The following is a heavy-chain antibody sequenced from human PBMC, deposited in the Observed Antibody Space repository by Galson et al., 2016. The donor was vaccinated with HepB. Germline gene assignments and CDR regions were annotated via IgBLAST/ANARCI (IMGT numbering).Heavy chain of an antibody. CDR2: IDWDDDK. V-gene: IGHV2-70*01. J-gene: IGHJ6*02. CDR3: ARILRIPVRRGKNYHYAMDV. D-gene: IGHD6-6*01. CDR1: GFSLSTSGMS. Sequence: PALVKPTQTLTLTCTFSGFSLSTSGMSVSWIRQPPGKALEWLALIDWDDDKSYNTSLKTRLAISKDTSKNQVVLTMTNMDPGDTATYYCARILRIPVRRGKNYHYAMDVWGQGTTLTVSS.